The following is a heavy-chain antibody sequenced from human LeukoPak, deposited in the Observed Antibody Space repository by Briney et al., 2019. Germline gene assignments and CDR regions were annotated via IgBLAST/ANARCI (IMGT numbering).Heavy chain of an antibody. V-gene: IGHV3-53*01. CDR3: ARDGTSSWYGWFDP. Sequence: GGSLRLSCGASGFTVSSNYMSWVRQAPGKGVEGVSVIYSGGSTYYADSVKGRFTISRDNSKNTLYLQMNSLRVEDTAVYYCARDGTSSWYGWFDPWGQGTLVTVSS. J-gene: IGHJ5*02. CDR1: GFTVSSNY. CDR2: IYSGGST. D-gene: IGHD6-13*01.